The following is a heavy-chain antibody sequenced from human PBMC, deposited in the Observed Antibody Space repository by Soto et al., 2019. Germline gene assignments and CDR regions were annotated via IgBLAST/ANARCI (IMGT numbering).Heavy chain of an antibody. D-gene: IGHD3-22*01. V-gene: IGHV1-18*01. CDR1: GYTFTSYG. CDR2: ISAYNGNT. Sequence: ASVKVSCKASGYTFTSYGISWVRQAPGQGLEWMGWISAYNGNTNYAQKLQGRVTMTTDTSTSTAYMELRSLRSDDTAVYYCARDKRPYYYDSSGYQPFDYWGQGTLVTVS. J-gene: IGHJ4*02. CDR3: ARDKRPYYYDSSGYQPFDY.